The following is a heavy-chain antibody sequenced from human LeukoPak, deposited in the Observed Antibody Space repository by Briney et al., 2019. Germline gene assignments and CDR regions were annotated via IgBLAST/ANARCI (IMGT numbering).Heavy chain of an antibody. J-gene: IGHJ3*02. CDR3: AAGTGFLTGYFAAFDI. CDR1: GGTFSSYT. V-gene: IGHV1-69*01. D-gene: IGHD3-9*01. CDR2: IIPIFGSA. Sequence: GASVKVSCKASGGTFSSYTINWVRQAPGQGLEWMGGIIPIFGSANYAQKFQGRVTITADESTSTAYIELSSLRSEDTAVYYCAAGTGFLTGYFAAFDIWGQGTMVTVSS.